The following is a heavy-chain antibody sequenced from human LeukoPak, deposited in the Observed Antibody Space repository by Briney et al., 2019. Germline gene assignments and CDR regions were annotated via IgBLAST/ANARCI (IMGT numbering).Heavy chain of an antibody. CDR1: GGTFSSYA. J-gene: IGHJ4*02. CDR3: ARVDYYGSGPGD. Sequence: AVKVSCKASGGTFSSYAISWVRQAPGQGLEWMGGIIPIFGTANYAQKFQGRVTLTTDTSTSTAYMELSSLRIDDTAVYYCARVDYYGSGPGDWGQGTLVTVSS. V-gene: IGHV1-69*05. D-gene: IGHD3-10*01. CDR2: IIPIFGTA.